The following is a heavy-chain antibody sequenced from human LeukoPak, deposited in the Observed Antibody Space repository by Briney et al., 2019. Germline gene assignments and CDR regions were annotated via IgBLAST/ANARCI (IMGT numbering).Heavy chain of an antibody. J-gene: IGHJ3*02. Sequence: SETLSLTCTVSGGSISSYYWSWIRQPPGKGLEWIGYIYYSGSTNYNPSPKSRVTISVDTSKNQFSLKLSSVTAADTAVYYCAGGSYGNDAFDIWGQGTMVTVSS. V-gene: IGHV4-59*01. CDR1: GGSISSYY. CDR3: AGGSYGNDAFDI. D-gene: IGHD1-26*01. CDR2: IYYSGST.